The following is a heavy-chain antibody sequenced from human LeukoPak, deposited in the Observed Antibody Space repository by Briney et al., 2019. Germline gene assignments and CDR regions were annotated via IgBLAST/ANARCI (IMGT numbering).Heavy chain of an antibody. CDR3: ARTPYDFWSASYSYYFDY. CDR2: ISNSGGIT. D-gene: IGHD3-3*01. CDR1: GFMFSTYA. V-gene: IGHV3-23*01. Sequence: PGGSLRLSCAASGFMFSTYAMTWDRQAPGKGLEWVSSISNSGGITYYGDSVKGRFTISRDNSKNTLYLQMNSLRAEDTAVFYCARTPYDFWSASYSYYFDYWGQGTLVTVSS. J-gene: IGHJ4*02.